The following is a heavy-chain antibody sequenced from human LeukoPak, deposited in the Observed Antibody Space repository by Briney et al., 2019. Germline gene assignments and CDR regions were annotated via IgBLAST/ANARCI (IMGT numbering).Heavy chain of an antibody. CDR3: ARDSEQQLVPEPYYYYYYGMNV. CDR2: IWYDGSNK. J-gene: IGHJ6*02. Sequence: GGSLRLSCAASGFTFSSYGMHWVRQAPGKGLEWVAVIWYDGSNKYYADSVKGRFTISRDNSKNTLYLQMNSLRAEDTAVYYCARDSEQQLVPEPYYYYYYGMNVWGQGTTVTVSS. CDR1: GFTFSSYG. V-gene: IGHV3-33*01. D-gene: IGHD6-13*01.